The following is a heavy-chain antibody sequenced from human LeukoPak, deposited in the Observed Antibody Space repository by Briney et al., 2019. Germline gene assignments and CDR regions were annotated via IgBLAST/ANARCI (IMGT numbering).Heavy chain of an antibody. CDR1: GFAFSSYA. CDR2: ISRRDDYT. CDR3: ANDYRSGSFHDF. V-gene: IGHV3-23*01. Sequence: GGSLTLSCAASGFAFSSYAMSWVRQPPGKGLEWVSVISRRDDYTYYADSVKGRFTISRDNSKNTLYLQMNTLRAEDTAVYYCANDYRSGSFHDFWGQGTLVTVSS. D-gene: IGHD3-10*01. J-gene: IGHJ4*02.